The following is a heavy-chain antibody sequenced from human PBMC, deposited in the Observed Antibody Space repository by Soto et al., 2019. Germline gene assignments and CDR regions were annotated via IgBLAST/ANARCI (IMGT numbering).Heavy chain of an antibody. CDR1: GGSFSGYY. V-gene: IGHV4-34*01. CDR2: INHSGST. CDR3: ARGGDYYYGMDV. J-gene: IGHJ6*02. Sequence: SETLSLTCAVYGGSFSGYYWSWIRQPPGKGLEWIGEINHSGSTNYNPSLKSRVTISVDTSKNQFSLKLSSVTAAFTAVYYCARGGDYYYGMDVWGQGTTVTVSS.